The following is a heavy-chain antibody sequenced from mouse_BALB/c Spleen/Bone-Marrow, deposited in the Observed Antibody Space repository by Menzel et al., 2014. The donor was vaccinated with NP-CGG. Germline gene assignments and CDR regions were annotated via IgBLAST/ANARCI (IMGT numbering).Heavy chain of an antibody. CDR3: TRMYYNYYAMDY. Sequence: QVQLKQSGAELVRPGASVKVSCKASGYTFINYWINWVSQRPGQGLEWIGNIYPSDSYTNYNQKFKDKATLTVDKSSSAAYMQLSSPTSEDSAVYYCTRMYYNYYAMDYWGQGTSVTVSS. V-gene: IGHV1S126*01. D-gene: IGHD1-3*01. CDR2: IYPSDSYT. CDR1: GYTFINYW. J-gene: IGHJ4*01.